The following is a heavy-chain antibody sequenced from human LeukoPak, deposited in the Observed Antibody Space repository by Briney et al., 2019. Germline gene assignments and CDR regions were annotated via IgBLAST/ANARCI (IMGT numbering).Heavy chain of an antibody. CDR2: ISGSGGST. D-gene: IGHD6-13*01. V-gene: IGHV3-23*01. J-gene: IGHJ4*02. CDR3: AXDYXSSPRLYYFDY. CDR1: GFTFSSYA. Sequence: GGSLRLSCAASGFTFSSYAMSWVRQAPGKGLEWVSAISGSGGSTYYADSVKGRFTISRDNSKNTLYLQMNSLRAEDTAVYYXAXDYXSSPRLYYFDYWGQGTLVTVSS.